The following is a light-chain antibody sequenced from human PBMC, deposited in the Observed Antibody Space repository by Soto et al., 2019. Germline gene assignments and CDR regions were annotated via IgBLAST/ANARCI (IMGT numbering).Light chain of an antibody. CDR3: QQSYSIPFT. V-gene: IGKV1-39*01. J-gene: IGKJ3*01. Sequence: DIQMTQSPSSLSASVGDRVTITCRASQSVSGYLNWYQQQPGKAPNLLIYAASTLHNGVPSRFSDSGSGTDFTLTIDSLQPDDFATYYCQQSYSIPFTFGPGTKVDIK. CDR2: AAS. CDR1: QSVSGY.